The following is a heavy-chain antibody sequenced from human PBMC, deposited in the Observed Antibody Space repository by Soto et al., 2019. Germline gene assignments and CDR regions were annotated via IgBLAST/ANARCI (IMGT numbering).Heavy chain of an antibody. D-gene: IGHD2-15*01. V-gene: IGHV3-30*02. J-gene: IGHJ4*02. CDR3: AREYGNSILPLDY. CDR2: IRNDGSNK. CDR1: GLTFSSHG. Sequence: GGSLRLSCAASGLTFSSHGMHWVRQAPGKGLEWVGFIRNDGSNKISADSVKGRFTISRDNSKNTVDLQMNSLRGDDTAVYYCAREYGNSILPLDYWGQGTLVTVSS.